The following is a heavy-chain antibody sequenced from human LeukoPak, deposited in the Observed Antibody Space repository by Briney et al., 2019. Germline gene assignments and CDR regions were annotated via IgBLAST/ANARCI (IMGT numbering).Heavy chain of an antibody. CDR2: ISYDGSNK. V-gene: IGHV3-30*04. Sequence: PGRSLTLSCAASGFTFSSYAMHWVRQAPGKGLEWVAVISYDGSNKYYADSVKGRFTISRDNSKNTLYLQMSSLRAEDTAVYCCARGKIAAAGASLGWFDPWGQGTLVTVSS. CDR1: GFTFSSYA. D-gene: IGHD6-13*01. CDR3: ARGKIAAAGASLGWFDP. J-gene: IGHJ5*02.